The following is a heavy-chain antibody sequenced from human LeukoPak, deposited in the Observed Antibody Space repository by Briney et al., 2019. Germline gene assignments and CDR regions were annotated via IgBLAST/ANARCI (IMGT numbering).Heavy chain of an antibody. CDR3: ARADVNNWFDP. Sequence: SETLSLTCTVSGDSISSYFWSWIRQPPGKRLEWIGSMYYSGDTNYNPFLKSRVTISRDTSKNQFSLKVSSVTAADTAVYYCARADVNNWFDPWGQGTLVTVSS. CDR2: MYYSGDT. CDR1: GDSISSYF. V-gene: IGHV4-59*01. J-gene: IGHJ5*02.